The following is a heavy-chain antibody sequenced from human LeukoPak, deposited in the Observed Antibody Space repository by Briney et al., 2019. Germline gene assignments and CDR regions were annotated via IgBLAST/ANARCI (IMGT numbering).Heavy chain of an antibody. Sequence: PSETLSLTCTVSGGSISSSSYYWGWIRQPPGKGLEWIGSIYHSGSTYYNPSLKSRVTISVDTSKNQFSLKLSSVTAADTAVYYCARVRATDQHPNWFDPWGQGTLVTVSS. J-gene: IGHJ5*02. CDR2: IYHSGST. CDR1: GGSISSSSYY. D-gene: IGHD2-21*02. CDR3: ARVRATDQHPNWFDP. V-gene: IGHV4-39*07.